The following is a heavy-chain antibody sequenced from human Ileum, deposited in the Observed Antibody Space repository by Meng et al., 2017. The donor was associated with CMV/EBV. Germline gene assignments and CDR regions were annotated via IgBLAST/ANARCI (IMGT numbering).Heavy chain of an antibody. CDR2: IYYSGNT. J-gene: IGHJ1*01. CDR1: GGSISSYY. D-gene: IGHD1-14*01. CDR3: ARVGGNKKPLHH. Sequence: WGSLRLSCTVSGGSISSYYWSWIRQTPGKGLEWIGYIYYSGNTNYNPSLKSRVTISVDTSKNRFSLKLSSVTAADTAVYYYARVGGNKKPLHHWGQGTLVTVSS. V-gene: IGHV4-59*01.